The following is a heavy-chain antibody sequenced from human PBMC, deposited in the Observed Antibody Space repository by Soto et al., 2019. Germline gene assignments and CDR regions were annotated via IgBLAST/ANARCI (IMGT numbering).Heavy chain of an antibody. D-gene: IGHD3-22*01. Sequence: GGSLRLSCAAPGFSFSIHALHWIRQAPGEGLEWVAVMSPNGDNQYYADSVKGRFTISRDTSKSTLSLQMTSLRPEDTAVYYCASGAAFYYDTSRHWGQGTLVTVSS. CDR3: ASGAAFYYDTSRH. V-gene: IGHV3-30-3*01. CDR2: MSPNGDNQ. J-gene: IGHJ4*02. CDR1: GFSFSIHA.